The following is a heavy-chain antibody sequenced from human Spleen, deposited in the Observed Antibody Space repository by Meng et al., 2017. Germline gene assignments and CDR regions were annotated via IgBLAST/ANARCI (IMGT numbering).Heavy chain of an antibody. CDR2: INHSGST. CDR1: GGSFSGYY. J-gene: IGHJ4*02. CDR3: ARGDGDDY. Sequence: QVHLQQWGAGLLKPSETLSLTCAVYGGSFSGYYWSWIRQPPGKGLEWIGEINHSGSTNYNPSLKSRVTISVDTSKNQFSLKLSSVTAADTAVYYCARGDGDDYWGQGTLVTFYS. V-gene: IGHV4-34*01.